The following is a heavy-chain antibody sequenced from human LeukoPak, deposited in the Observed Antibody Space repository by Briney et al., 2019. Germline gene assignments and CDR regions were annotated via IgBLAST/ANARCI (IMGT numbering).Heavy chain of an antibody. D-gene: IGHD6-6*01. CDR2: INHSGST. V-gene: IGHV4-34*01. J-gene: IGHJ6*02. CDR3: ASRSRRSSSSVKYYYYGMDV. CDR1: GGSFSGYY. Sequence: PSETLSLTCAVYGGSFSGYYWSWIRQPPGKGLEWIGEINHSGSTNYNPSLKSRVTISVDTSKNQFSLKLSSVTAVDTAVYYCASRSRRSSSSVKYYYYGMDVWGQGTTVTVSS.